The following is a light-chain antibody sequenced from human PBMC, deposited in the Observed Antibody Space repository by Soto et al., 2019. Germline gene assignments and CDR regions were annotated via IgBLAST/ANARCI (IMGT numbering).Light chain of an antibody. V-gene: IGLV2-23*01. J-gene: IGLJ2*01. Sequence: QSALTQPGSVSGSPGQSITISCTGTSSDVGSYNLVSWYQQHPGKAPKLMIYEGSKRPSGVSNRFSGSKSGNTASLTISGLQAEDEAVYYCCSYAHSSTLSVVFGGGTKLTVL. CDR1: SSDVGSYNL. CDR2: EGS. CDR3: CSYAHSSTLSVV.